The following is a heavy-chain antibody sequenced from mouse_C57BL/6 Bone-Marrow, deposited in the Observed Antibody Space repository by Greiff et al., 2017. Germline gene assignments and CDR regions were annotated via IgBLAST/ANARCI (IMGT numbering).Heavy chain of an antibody. D-gene: IGHD1-1*01. J-gene: IGHJ2*01. CDR2: INPNNGGT. Sequence: VQLQQSGPELVKPGASVKISCKASGYTFTDYYMNWVKQSHGKSLEWIGDINPNNGGTSYNQQFKGKATLTVDKSSSTAYMELRSLTSEDSAVXYGAREAYYYGSSYDYWGQGTTLTVAS. V-gene: IGHV1-26*01. CDR1: GYTFTDYY. CDR3: AREAYYYGSSYDY.